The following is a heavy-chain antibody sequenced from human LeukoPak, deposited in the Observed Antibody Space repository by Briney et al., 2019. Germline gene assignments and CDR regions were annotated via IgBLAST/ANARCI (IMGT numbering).Heavy chain of an antibody. CDR3: AREKNDFWSGRYYYYGMDV. CDR2: ISAYNGNT. V-gene: IGHV1-18*03. J-gene: IGHJ6*02. CDR1: GYTFTSYG. Sequence: ASVKVSCKASGYTFTSYGISWVRQAPGQGLEWMGWISAYNGNTKYAQKLQGRVTMTTDTSTSTAYMELRSLRSDDMAVYYCAREKNDFWSGRYYYYGMDVWGQGTTVTVSS. D-gene: IGHD3-3*01.